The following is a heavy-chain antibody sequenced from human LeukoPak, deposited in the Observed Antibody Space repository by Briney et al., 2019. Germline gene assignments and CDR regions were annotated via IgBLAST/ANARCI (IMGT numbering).Heavy chain of an antibody. CDR3: ARGPQRGGGTTGLDY. D-gene: IGHD1-14*01. Sequence: PGGSLRLSCEASGFNFSDYSINWVRQAPGKGLEWPSSISSGGDYIYQTDSAKGRFSVSRDNTKNSVYLQMKSLRVEEPALYYCARGPQRGGGTTGLDYWGQGTLVTVSS. V-gene: IGHV3-21*01. J-gene: IGHJ4*02. CDR2: ISSGGDYI. CDR1: GFNFSDYS.